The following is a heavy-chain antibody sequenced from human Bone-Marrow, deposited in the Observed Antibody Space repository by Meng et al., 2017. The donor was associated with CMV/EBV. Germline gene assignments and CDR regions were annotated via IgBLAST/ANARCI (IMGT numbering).Heavy chain of an antibody. CDR1: GFTFSAFS. V-gene: IGHV3-21*01. J-gene: IGHJ6*02. Sequence: GGSLRLSCAASGFTFSAFSMNWVRQAPGKGLEWVSSISTTSSYIYYADSVKGRFTISRDNAKNSLILQMNGLRVEDTAVYYCAGFGVAITNGLDVWGQGTTVTVSS. D-gene: IGHD3-3*01. CDR3: AGFGVAITNGLDV. CDR2: ISTTSSYI.